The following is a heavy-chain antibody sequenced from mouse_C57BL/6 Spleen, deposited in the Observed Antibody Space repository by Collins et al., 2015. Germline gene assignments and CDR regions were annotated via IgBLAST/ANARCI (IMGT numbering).Heavy chain of an antibody. V-gene: IGHV1S22*01. CDR3: ARSGGNHWYFDV. D-gene: IGHD1-1*02. CDR1: GYTFTSYW. CDR2: IYPGSGST. J-gene: IGHJ1*01. Sequence: LQQPGSELVRPGASVKLSCKASGYTFTSYWMHWVKQRPGQGLEWIGNIYPGSGSTNYDEKFKSKATLTVDTSSSTAYMQLSSLTSEDSAVYYCARSGGNHWYFDVWGAGTTVTVSS.